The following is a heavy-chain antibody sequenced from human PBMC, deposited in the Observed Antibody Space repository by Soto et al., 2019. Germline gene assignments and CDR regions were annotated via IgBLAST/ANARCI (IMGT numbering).Heavy chain of an antibody. CDR1: GGTIRSWH. V-gene: IGHV4-59*08. D-gene: IGHD1-26*01. CDR3: ARRYGSAIDY. J-gene: IGHJ4*02. CDR2: IYYSGST. Sequence: SETLSLTCTVSGGTIRSWHWSWIRQPPGKGLEWIGYIYYSGSTNCNPSLKSRVTISVDTSKNQFSLKLSSVTAADTAVYYCARRYGSAIDYWGQGTLVTVSS.